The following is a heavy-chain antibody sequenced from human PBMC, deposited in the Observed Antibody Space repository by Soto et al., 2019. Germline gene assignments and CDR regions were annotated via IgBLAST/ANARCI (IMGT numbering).Heavy chain of an antibody. V-gene: IGHV1-69*13. Sequence: SVKVSCNASGGTFSSYAISWVRQAPGQGLEWMGGIIPIFGTANYAQKFQGRVTITADESTSTAYMELSSLRSEDTAVYYCARDHYYDSSGYYYVGAFDIWGQGTMVTVSS. D-gene: IGHD3-22*01. CDR3: ARDHYYDSSGYYYVGAFDI. CDR2: IIPIFGTA. CDR1: GGTFSSYA. J-gene: IGHJ3*02.